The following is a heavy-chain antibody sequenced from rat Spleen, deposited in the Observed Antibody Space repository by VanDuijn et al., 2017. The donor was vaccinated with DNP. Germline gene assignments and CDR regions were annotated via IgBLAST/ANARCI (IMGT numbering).Heavy chain of an antibody. J-gene: IGHJ2*01. CDR1: GLSLRSNS. Sequence: QVQLKESGPGLVQPSQTLSLTCTVSGLSLRSNSASWVRQPPGKGLEWIAAISSGGNTYYNSALKSRLSISRDTSKSQVFLKMNSLQTEDTAIYYCTSYYSGDFHYWGQGVMVTVSS. V-gene: IGHV2-6*01. CDR2: ISSGGNT. CDR3: TSYYSGDFHY. D-gene: IGHD1-1*01.